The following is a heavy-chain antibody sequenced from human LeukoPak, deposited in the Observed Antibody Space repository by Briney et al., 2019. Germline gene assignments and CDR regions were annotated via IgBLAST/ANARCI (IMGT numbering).Heavy chain of an antibody. J-gene: IGHJ3*02. CDR2: INHSGST. CDR3: ARHGYSGYDFRAFDI. D-gene: IGHD5-12*01. CDR1: GGSFSGYC. Sequence: SETLSLTCAVYGGSFSGYCWSWIRQPPGKGLEWIGEINHSGSTNYNPSLKSRVTISVDTSKNQFSLKLSSVTAADTAVYYCARHGYSGYDFRAFDIWGQGTMVTVSS. V-gene: IGHV4-34*01.